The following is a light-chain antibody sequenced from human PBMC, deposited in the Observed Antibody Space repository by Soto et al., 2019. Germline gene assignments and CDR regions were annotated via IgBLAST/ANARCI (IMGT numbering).Light chain of an antibody. CDR2: DAS. V-gene: IGKV1-5*01. CDR1: QSISSY. Sequence: DIQMTQSPSSLSASVGDRVTITCRASQSISSYLNWYQQKPGKAPKLLIYDASTLERGVPSRFSGTGSGTECTLAINSLQPDDFATYYCQQYHRSSITFGQGTRLEIK. J-gene: IGKJ5*01. CDR3: QQYHRSSIT.